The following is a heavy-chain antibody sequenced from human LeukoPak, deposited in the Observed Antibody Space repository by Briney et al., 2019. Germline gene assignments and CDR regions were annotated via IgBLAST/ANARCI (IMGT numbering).Heavy chain of an antibody. J-gene: IGHJ4*02. Sequence: GGSLRLSCAASGFTFSTYNMNWVRQAPGKGLEWVSSIGKSSDKYYADSVKGRFTISRDNAKNSLYLQMNSLRAEDTAVYYCARAFYDFLTGYPAYFDYWGQGTLVTVSS. V-gene: IGHV3-69-1*02. CDR3: ARAFYDFLTGYPAYFDY. D-gene: IGHD3-9*01. CDR2: IGKSSDK. CDR1: GFTFSTYN.